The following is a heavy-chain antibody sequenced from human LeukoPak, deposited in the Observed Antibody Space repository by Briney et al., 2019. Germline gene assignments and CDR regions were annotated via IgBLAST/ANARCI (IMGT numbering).Heavy chain of an antibody. CDR3: ARRRSSGWYYFDY. CDR2: IYTSGST. J-gene: IGHJ4*02. D-gene: IGHD6-19*01. CDR1: GGSISSYY. V-gene: IGHV4-4*07. Sequence: PSETLSLTCTVSGGSISSYYWSWVRQPAGKGLEWIGRIYTSGSTNYNPSLKSRVTMSVDTSKSQLSLKVTSVTAADTAVYYCARRRSSGWYYFDYWGQGTLVTVSS.